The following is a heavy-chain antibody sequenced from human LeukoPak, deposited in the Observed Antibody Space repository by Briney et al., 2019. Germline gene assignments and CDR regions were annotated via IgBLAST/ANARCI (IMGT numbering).Heavy chain of an antibody. D-gene: IGHD6-13*01. Sequence: SETLSLTCTVSGGSITSYYWSWIRQPPGKGLEWIGYLFHSGTRRYNPSLRSRVTISADTTKNQIFLTLNSTTAADTAVYYCARRRGWKQQLVYFDYWGQGTLATVSS. CDR2: LFHSGTR. J-gene: IGHJ4*02. V-gene: IGHV4-59*08. CDR1: GGSITSYY. CDR3: ARRRGWKQQLVYFDY.